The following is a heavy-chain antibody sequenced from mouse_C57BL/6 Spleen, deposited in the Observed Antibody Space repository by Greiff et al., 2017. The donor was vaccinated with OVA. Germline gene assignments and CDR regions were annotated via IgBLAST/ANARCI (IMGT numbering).Heavy chain of an antibody. CDR3: ARSVYGNYGFDY. D-gene: IGHD2-1*01. CDR1: GYAFSSYW. CDR2: IYPGDGDT. J-gene: IGHJ2*01. V-gene: IGHV1-80*01. Sequence: VQLQQSGAELVKPGASVKISCKASGYAFSSYWMNWVKQRPGKGLEWIGQIYPGDGDTNYNGKFKGKATLTADKSSSTAYMQLSSLTSEDSAVYFCARSVYGNYGFDYWGQGTTLTVSS.